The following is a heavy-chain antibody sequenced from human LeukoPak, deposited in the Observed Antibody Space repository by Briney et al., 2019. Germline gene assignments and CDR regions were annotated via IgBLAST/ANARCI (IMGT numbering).Heavy chain of an antibody. V-gene: IGHV2-26*02. CDR2: IFSNNEK. D-gene: IGHD3-3*01. CDR3: ARSNLRITIFGVVDNAFDI. CDR1: GFSLSNARMG. J-gene: IGHJ3*02. Sequence: SGPVLVKPTETLTLTCTVSGFSLSNARMGVSWIRQPPGKALEWLAHIFSNNEKSYSTSLKSRLTISKDTSKSQVVLTMTNMDPVDTATYYCARSNLRITIFGVVDNAFDIWGQGTMVTVSS.